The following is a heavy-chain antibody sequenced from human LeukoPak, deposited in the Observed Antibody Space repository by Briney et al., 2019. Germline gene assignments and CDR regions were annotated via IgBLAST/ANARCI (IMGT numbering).Heavy chain of an antibody. Sequence: SVKVSCKASGGTFINYAFSWVRQPPGQGLEWMGGIIPILRTANYAQKFQGRLTIAADESTSAAYMELSSLRSEDTAVYFCARGVRSSGTYYVDYWGQGTPVSVSS. D-gene: IGHD1-26*01. J-gene: IGHJ4*02. V-gene: IGHV1-69*01. CDR3: ARGVRSSGTYYVDY. CDR1: GGTFINYA. CDR2: IIPILRTA.